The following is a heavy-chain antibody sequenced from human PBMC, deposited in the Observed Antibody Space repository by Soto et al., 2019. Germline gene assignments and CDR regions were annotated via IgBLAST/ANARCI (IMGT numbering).Heavy chain of an antibody. D-gene: IGHD3-9*01. CDR1: GGPHNHAGHS. Sequence: PSETLSLTFTFSGGPHNHAGHSWGWVRQAPGKGLEWIGSSYHRGSSYYNPSLQSRVTNSVDRSKAQFSLTLTSVTAADTAVYCCARTHYYDWRFDLWGLGTQVTVSS. CDR3: ARTHYYDWRFDL. V-gene: IGHV4-30-2*01. CDR2: SYHRGSS. J-gene: IGHJ4*02.